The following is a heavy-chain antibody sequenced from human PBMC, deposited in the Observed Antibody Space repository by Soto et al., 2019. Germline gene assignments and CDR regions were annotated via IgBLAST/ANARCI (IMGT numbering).Heavy chain of an antibody. CDR1: GGSNSSYY. CDR3: ARDYGGDGNTVAFDI. D-gene: IGHD3-10*01. V-gene: IGHV4-59*01. J-gene: IGHJ3*02. CDR2: IYYSGST. Sequence: SQTMSLTCSVAGGSNSSYYWSWIRQPPGKGLEWIGYIYYSGSTNYNPSLKSRVTMSVDTSKIQSALNVSSVTAAETAVYYCARDYGGDGNTVAFDIWGQGTMVTVSS.